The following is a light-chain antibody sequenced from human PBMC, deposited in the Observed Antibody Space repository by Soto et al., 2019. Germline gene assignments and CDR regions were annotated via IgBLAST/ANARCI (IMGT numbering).Light chain of an antibody. Sequence: DIQMTQSPSTLSASVGDRVTITCRASQSVSTSLAWYQQKPGKAPNLLMHDASSLESGVPSRFSGSGSGTEFTLTITSLQSDDFATYYCQQYNTHSFGGGTKVDIK. CDR3: QQYNTHS. CDR1: QSVSTS. CDR2: DAS. J-gene: IGKJ4*01. V-gene: IGKV1-5*01.